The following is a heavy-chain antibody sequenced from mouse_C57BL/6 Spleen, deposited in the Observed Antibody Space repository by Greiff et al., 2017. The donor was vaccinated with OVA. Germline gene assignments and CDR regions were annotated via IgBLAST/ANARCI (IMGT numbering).Heavy chain of an antibody. V-gene: IGHV1-26*01. CDR3: ARGGYGSSSFMDY. CDR1: GYTFTDYY. J-gene: IGHJ4*01. CDR2: INPNNGGT. Sequence: VQLQQSGPELVKPGASVKISCKASGYTFTDYYMNWVKQSHGKSLEWIGDINPNNGGTSYNQKFKGKATLTVDKSSSTAYMELRSLTSEDSAVYYCARGGYGSSSFMDYWGQGTSVTVSS. D-gene: IGHD1-1*01.